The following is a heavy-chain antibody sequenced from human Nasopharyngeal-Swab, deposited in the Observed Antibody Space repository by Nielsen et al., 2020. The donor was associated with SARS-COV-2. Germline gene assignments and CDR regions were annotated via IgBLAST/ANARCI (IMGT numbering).Heavy chain of an antibody. CDR1: GFTFGDYA. D-gene: IGHD1-26*01. V-gene: IGHV3-30-3*01. CDR2: ISYDGSNK. J-gene: IGHJ4*02. Sequence: SCTASGFTFGDYAMSWVRQAPGKGLEWVAVISYDGSNKYYADSVKGRFTISRDNSKNTLYLQMNSLRAEDTAVYYCARPSSGSYQSYFDYWGQGTLVTVSS. CDR3: ARPSSGSYQSYFDY.